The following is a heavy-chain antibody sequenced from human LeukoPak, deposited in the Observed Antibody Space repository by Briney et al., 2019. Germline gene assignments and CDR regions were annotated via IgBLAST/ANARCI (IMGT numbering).Heavy chain of an antibody. V-gene: IGHV3-30*18. D-gene: IGHD2-2*02. J-gene: IGHJ3*02. Sequence: GGSLRLSCAASGFTFSSYGMHWVRQAPGKGLEWVAVISYDGSNKYYADSVKSRFTISRDNSENTLYLQMNSLRAEDTAVYYCAKEYLAFDIWSQGTMVTVSS. CDR3: AKEYLAFDI. CDR2: ISYDGSNK. CDR1: GFTFSSYG.